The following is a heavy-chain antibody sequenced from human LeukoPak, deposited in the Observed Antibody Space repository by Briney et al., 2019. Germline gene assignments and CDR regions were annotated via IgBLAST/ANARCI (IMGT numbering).Heavy chain of an antibody. CDR2: ISRSSDTI. CDR3: ASVGYCSGGSCYGGLM. D-gene: IGHD2-15*01. Sequence: GGSLRLSCTASGLSFSIYSMSWVRQAPGKGLEWLSYISRSSDTIYYADSVKGRFTISRDNAKNSLYLQMNSLRAEDTAVYYCASVGYCSGGSCYGGLMWGQGTLVTVSS. V-gene: IGHV3-48*01. CDR1: GLSFSIYS. J-gene: IGHJ4*02.